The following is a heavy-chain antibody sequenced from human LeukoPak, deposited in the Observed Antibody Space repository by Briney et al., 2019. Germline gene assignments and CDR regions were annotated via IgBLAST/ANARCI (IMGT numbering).Heavy chain of an antibody. J-gene: IGHJ4*02. D-gene: IGHD3-22*01. CDR1: GDSINSGGYY. V-gene: IGHV4-31*03. CDR3: ARDHYDSRGDYVVEY. Sequence: PSETLSLTCSISGDSINSGGYYWNWIRQPPGKGLEWLGYIHSGGNAYFNPSVEGRSSISLDKSQNQFFLRLTSVTAAATAVYFCARDHYDSRGDYVVEYWGQGTLVTVSS. CDR2: IHSGGNA.